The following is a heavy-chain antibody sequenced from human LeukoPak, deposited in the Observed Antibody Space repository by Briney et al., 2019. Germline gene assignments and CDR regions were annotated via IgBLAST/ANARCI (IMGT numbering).Heavy chain of an antibody. V-gene: IGHV1-69*06. CDR2: IIPIFGTA. CDR1: GGTFSSYA. J-gene: IGHJ4*02. D-gene: IGHD4-17*01. CDR3: ARVRNDYGDYFDY. Sequence: ASVKVSCKASGGTFSSYAISWVRQAPGQGLEWMGGIIPIFGTANYAQKFQGRVTITADKSTSTAYMELSSLRSEDTAVYYCARVRNDYGDYFDYWGQGTLVTVSS.